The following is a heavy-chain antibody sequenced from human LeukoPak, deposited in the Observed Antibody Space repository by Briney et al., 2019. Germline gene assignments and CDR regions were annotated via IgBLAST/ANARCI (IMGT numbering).Heavy chain of an antibody. CDR3: AKSPTVDSAFDI. D-gene: IGHD4-23*01. CDR2: IGYTGDST. V-gene: IGHV3-23*01. CDR1: GFTFSSYA. J-gene: IGHJ3*02. Sequence: GGSLRLSCAASGFTFSSYAMNWVRQAPGKGLEWVSGIGYTGDSTFYADSVKGRFTVDRDSSKNTLFLHMNSLRAEDTALYYCAKSPTVDSAFDIWGQGTMVTVSS.